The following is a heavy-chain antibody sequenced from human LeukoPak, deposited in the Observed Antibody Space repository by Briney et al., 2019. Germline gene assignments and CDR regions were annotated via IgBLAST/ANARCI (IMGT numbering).Heavy chain of an antibody. Sequence: PLETLSLTCTVSGGSISSYYWSWIRQPPGEGLEWIGSIYYSGSTYYNPSLKSRVTISVDTSKNQFSLKLSSVTAADTAVYYCARDNAVGMIVDWGQGTLVTVSS. D-gene: IGHD3-22*01. J-gene: IGHJ4*02. CDR1: GGSISSYY. CDR2: IYYSGST. CDR3: ARDNAVGMIVD. V-gene: IGHV4-59*12.